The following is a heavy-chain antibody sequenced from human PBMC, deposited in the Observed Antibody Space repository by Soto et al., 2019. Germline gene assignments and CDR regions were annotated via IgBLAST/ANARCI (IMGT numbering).Heavy chain of an antibody. CDR1: GFDFRSYE. CDR3: ARDTLRDAIGI. Sequence: GGSLRLSCVASGFDFRSYEMNWVRQAPGKGLEWVSNIRANDESIYYADSVKGRFSVSRDNAKNSLFLEMNSLRVDDTTVYYWARDTLRDAIGIWGQGTMVTVSS. V-gene: IGHV3-48*03. J-gene: IGHJ3*02. CDR2: IRANDESI.